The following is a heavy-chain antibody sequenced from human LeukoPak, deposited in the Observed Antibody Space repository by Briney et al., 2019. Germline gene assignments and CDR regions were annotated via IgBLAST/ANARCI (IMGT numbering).Heavy chain of an antibody. Sequence: GGSLRLSCAASGFTFSSYGMSWVRQAPGKGLEWVSAISGSGGSTYYADSVKGRFTISRDNSKNTLYLQMNSLRAEDTAVYYCAKVMGLLWFGESDAFDIWGQGTMVTVSS. J-gene: IGHJ3*02. CDR2: ISGSGGST. D-gene: IGHD3-10*01. CDR3: AKVMGLLWFGESDAFDI. CDR1: GFTFSSYG. V-gene: IGHV3-23*01.